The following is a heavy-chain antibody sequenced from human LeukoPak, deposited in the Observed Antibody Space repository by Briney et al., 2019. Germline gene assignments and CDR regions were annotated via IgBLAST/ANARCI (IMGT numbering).Heavy chain of an antibody. CDR3: AIDPNWGTHS. D-gene: IGHD7-27*01. CDR1: GFTFSTYT. V-gene: IGHV3-23*01. Sequence: GGSLRLSCVASGFTFSTYTMYWVRHPPGKRLEWVSIIGNNGGGIHYADSVRGRFTISRDNSKNALYLQMNSLRVEDTAVYYCAIDPNWGTHSWGQGVLVTVSS. J-gene: IGHJ4*02. CDR2: IGNNGGGI.